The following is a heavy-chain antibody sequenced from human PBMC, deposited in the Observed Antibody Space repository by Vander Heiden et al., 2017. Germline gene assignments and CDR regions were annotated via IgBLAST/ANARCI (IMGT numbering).Heavy chain of an antibody. J-gene: IGHJ4*02. Sequence: EVQLVESGGGLVKPGGSLRLSCAASGFTFSNAWMSWVGQAPGKGREWVGRMKSKTDGGTTDYAAPVKGRFTISRDDSKNTLYLQMNSMKTEDTAVYYCTTKRLGELSSLYYFDYWGQGTLVTVSS. CDR3: TTKRLGELSSLYYFDY. V-gene: IGHV3-15*01. CDR2: MKSKTDGGTT. D-gene: IGHD3-16*02. CDR1: GFTFSNAW.